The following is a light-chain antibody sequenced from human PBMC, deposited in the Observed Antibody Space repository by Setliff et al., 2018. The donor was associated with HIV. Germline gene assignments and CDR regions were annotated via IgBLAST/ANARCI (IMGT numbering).Light chain of an antibody. CDR1: SSDVGDYNY. V-gene: IGLV2-14*01. CDR2: EVS. J-gene: IGLJ1*01. CDR3: CAFAGIYV. Sequence: QSVLTQPASVSGSPGQSITISCTGTSSDVGDYNYVSWYQHHPGKAPKLMIYEVSNRPPGVSNRFSGSKSGNTASLTISGLQADDEADYYCCAFAGIYVFGTGTKVTVL.